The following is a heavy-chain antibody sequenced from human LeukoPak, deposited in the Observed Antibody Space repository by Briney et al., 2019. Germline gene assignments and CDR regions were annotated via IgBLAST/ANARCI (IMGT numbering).Heavy chain of an antibody. J-gene: IGHJ4*02. CDR2: ITNSGGGT. CDR3: AKKGAVTATGYFDY. D-gene: IGHD2-21*02. Sequence: GRSLRLSCAAPGVTFSNYAMSWVRQAPGKGLEWVSGITNSGGGTFYADSVKGRFTISRDNSKNTLYLQMNNLRAEDTAIYYCAKKGAVTATGYFDYWGQGTLVTVSS. CDR1: GVTFSNYA. V-gene: IGHV3-23*01.